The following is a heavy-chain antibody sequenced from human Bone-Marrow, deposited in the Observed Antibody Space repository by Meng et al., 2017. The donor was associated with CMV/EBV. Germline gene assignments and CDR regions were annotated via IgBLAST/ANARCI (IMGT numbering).Heavy chain of an antibody. D-gene: IGHD3-22*01. CDR1: GYTFTSYY. CDR3: AREYYDSSGYHPLDY. J-gene: IGHJ4*02. V-gene: IGHV1-46*01. CDR2: INPSGGST. Sequence: ASVKVSCKASGYTFTSYYIHWVRQAPGQGLEWMGIINPSGGSTSYAQKFQGRVTMTRDTSTSTVYMELSSLRSEDTAVYYCAREYYDSSGYHPLDYWGQGTLVTVSS.